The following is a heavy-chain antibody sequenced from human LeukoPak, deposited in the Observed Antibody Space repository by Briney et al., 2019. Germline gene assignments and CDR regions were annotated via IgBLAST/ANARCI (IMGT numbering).Heavy chain of an antibody. D-gene: IGHD3-22*01. CDR1: GGYIVGSSYY. V-gene: IGHV4-39*01. J-gene: IGHJ4*02. Sequence: PSETLSLTCTVSGGYIVGSSYYWGWIRQPPGKGLDWIGIINYSGNTYYNPSLRSRVSISVDTSRNQFSLNPNSMTASDTAVYYCARGYDYWGQGTLVTVSS. CDR2: INYSGNT. CDR3: ARGYDY.